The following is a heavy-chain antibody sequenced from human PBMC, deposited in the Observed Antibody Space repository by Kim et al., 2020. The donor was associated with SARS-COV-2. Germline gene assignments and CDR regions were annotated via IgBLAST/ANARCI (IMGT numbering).Heavy chain of an antibody. CDR1: GGSISSGDYF. V-gene: IGHV4-30-4*01. Sequence: SETLSLTCTVSGGSISSGDYFWSWIRQPPGKGLEWIGYIYHSGSTHYNPSLKSQVSISVDTSKNEFSLKLSSVTAADTAVYYCARVCEYSSSWYPYGFDCWGQGTLVTVSP. J-gene: IGHJ4*02. CDR3: ARVCEYSSSWYPYGFDC. D-gene: IGHD6-13*01. CDR2: IYHSGST.